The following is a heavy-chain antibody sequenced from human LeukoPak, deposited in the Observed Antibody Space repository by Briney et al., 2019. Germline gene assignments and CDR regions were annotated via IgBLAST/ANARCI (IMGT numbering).Heavy chain of an antibody. J-gene: IGHJ4*02. D-gene: IGHD3-3*01. CDR1: GYTLTELS. Sequence: ASVKVSFKVSGYTLTELSMHWVRQAPGKGLEWMGGFDPEDGETIYAQKFQGRVTMTEDTSTDTAYMELSSLRSEDTAVYYCATGEVEWLSFDYWGQGTLVTVSS. CDR3: ATGEVEWLSFDY. CDR2: FDPEDGET. V-gene: IGHV1-24*01.